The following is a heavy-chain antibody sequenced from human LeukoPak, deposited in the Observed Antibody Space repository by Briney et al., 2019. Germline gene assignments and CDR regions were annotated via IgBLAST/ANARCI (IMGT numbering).Heavy chain of an antibody. CDR3: ARGYDRFDP. J-gene: IGHJ5*02. CDR2: IYYSGST. Sequence: PSETLSLTCTVSGDSIRSSYWTWLRQPPGKGLEWIGYIYYSGSTNQNPSLKSRVTISVDTFKNQFSLKLRSVTAADAAVYYCARGYDRFDPWGQGTLVTVSS. CDR1: GDSIRSSY. V-gene: IGHV4-59*01. D-gene: IGHD5-18*01.